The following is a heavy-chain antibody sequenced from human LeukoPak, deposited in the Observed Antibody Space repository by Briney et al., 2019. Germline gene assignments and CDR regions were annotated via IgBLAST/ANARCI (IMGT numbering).Heavy chain of an antibody. CDR2: IKEDGSEQ. CDR3: VREVYAAVTDIDY. V-gene: IGHV3-7*01. J-gene: IGHJ4*02. D-gene: IGHD2-8*01. Sequence: GGSLRLSCATSGFTFSSHWMRWVRQAPGKGLEWVANIKEDGSEQYYVDSVKGRLTISRDNAKNSLYLQMNSLRAEDTAVYYCVREVYAAVTDIDYWGQGTLVTVSS. CDR1: GFTFSSHW.